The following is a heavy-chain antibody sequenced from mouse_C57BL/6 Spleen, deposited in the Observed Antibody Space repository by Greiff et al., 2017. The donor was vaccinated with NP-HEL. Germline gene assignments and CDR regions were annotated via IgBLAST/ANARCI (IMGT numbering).Heavy chain of an antibody. Sequence: EVQLQESGGGLVKPGGSLKLSCAASGFTFSDYGMHWVRQAPEKGLEWVAYISSGSSTIYYADTVKGRFTIARDNAKNTLFMQMTSLRSEDTAMYYCARGGYSNWKDYAMDYWGQGTSVTVSS. J-gene: IGHJ4*01. CDR2: ISSGSSTI. CDR1: GFTFSDYG. V-gene: IGHV5-17*01. D-gene: IGHD2-5*01. CDR3: ARGGYSNWKDYAMDY.